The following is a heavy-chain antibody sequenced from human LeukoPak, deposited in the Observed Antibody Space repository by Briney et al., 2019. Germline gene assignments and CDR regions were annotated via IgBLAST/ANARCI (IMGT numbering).Heavy chain of an antibody. CDR2: INPNTGGT. D-gene: IGHD1-26*01. V-gene: IGHV1-2*06. CDR1: GYTFSDYY. J-gene: IGHJ4*02. CDR3: ARLSGSYYFDY. Sequence: ASVKVSCKASGYTFSDYYIHWVRQAPGQGLEWMGRINPNTGGTNSTQKFQGRVTMTRDTSISTAYMELSRLRSDDTAVYYCARLSGSYYFDYWGQGTLVTVSS.